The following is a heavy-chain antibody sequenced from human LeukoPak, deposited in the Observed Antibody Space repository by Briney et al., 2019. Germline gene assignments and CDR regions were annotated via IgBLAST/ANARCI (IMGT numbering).Heavy chain of an antibody. CDR1: GFTFRNHW. V-gene: IGHV3-74*03. J-gene: IGHJ4*02. CDR2: ISSDGSST. Sequence: GGSLRLSCAASGFTFRNHWMHWVRHTPGKGLVWVSRISSDGSSTTYADSVKGRFTISRDNAKNTLYLQKNNLRAEDTAMYYCARDQRVTGRPDIDYWGQGTLVIVSS. CDR3: ARDQRVTGRPDIDY. D-gene: IGHD6-6*01.